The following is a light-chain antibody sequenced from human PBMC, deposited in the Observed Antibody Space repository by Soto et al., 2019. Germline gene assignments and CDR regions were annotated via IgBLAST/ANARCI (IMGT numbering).Light chain of an antibody. J-gene: IGKJ1*01. V-gene: IGKV3-11*01. Sequence: EVVLTQSPATLSLSPGERATLSCRASQNVGTFLAWYQLKPGQAPRLVIYDASNRAAGIPDRFSGSGSGTDFTITISGLEPEDFALYYCLQRNNWPPWTFGQGTKVEIK. CDR2: DAS. CDR1: QNVGTF. CDR3: LQRNNWPPWT.